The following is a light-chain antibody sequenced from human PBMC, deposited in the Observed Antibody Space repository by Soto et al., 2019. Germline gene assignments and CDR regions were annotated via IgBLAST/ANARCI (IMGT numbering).Light chain of an antibody. V-gene: IGKV2-28*01. CDR3: MQALQTPPCT. CDR2: LGS. Sequence: DLVMTQSPLSLPVTPGEPASISCRSSQSLLHSNGYNYLDWYLQKPGQSPQLLIYLGSNRASGVPDRFSGSGSGTDFTLKISRVEAEDVGVYYCMQALQTPPCTFGQGTKVEIK. J-gene: IGKJ1*01. CDR1: QSLLHSNGYNY.